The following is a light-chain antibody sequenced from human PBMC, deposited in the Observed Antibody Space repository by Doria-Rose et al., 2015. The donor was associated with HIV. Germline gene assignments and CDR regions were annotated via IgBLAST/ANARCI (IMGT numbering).Light chain of an antibody. J-gene: IGKJ1*01. V-gene: IGKV3-20*01. CDR3: HQYGTSWT. CDR1: QSFSSTY. CDR2: DGS. Sequence: EIVLTQSPGTLSLSPGERATLSCRAGQSFSSTYLAWYQQKPGQAPSLLSYDGSTRATGIPDRFSASGSGTDFTLTINRLEPEDFAPYYCHQYGTSWTFGQGTKVEI.